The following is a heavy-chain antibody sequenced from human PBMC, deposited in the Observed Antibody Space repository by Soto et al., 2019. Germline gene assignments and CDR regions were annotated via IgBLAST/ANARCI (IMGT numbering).Heavy chain of an antibody. J-gene: IGHJ4*02. V-gene: IGHV3-74*01. CDR2: INSDGSST. D-gene: IGHD2-15*01. CDR1: GFTFSSYW. Sequence: EVQLVESGGGLVQPGGSLRLSCAASGFTFSSYWMHWVRQAPGKGLVWVSRINSDGSSTSYADSVKGRFTISRDNARNTRYLQMNSLRAEDTAVYYCARVYCSGGGCYHLEYWGQGTLVTVSS. CDR3: ARVYCSGGGCYHLEY.